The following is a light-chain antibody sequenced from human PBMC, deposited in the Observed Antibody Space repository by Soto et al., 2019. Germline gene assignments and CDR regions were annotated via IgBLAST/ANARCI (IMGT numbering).Light chain of an antibody. V-gene: IGKV3-11*01. Sequence: EIVLTQSPATLSLSPGERATLSCRASQSVSSYLAWYQQKPGQAPRLLIYDASNRATAIPARFSSSGSGTDFNVTISSLAPLDFAVYYGEQRSNWPPYTFGQWTELEIK. CDR3: EQRSNWPPYT. J-gene: IGKJ2*01. CDR2: DAS. CDR1: QSVSSY.